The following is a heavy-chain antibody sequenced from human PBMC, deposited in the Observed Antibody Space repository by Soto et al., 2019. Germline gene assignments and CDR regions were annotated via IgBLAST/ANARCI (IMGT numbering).Heavy chain of an antibody. J-gene: IGHJ5*02. Sequence: QVRLQESGPGLVKPSGTLSLTCVVSGGSISSSNWWSWVRQPPGKGLEWIGEIYHSGSTNYNPSLKSRVTISVDKSKNQFSLKLSSVTAADTAVYYCARLYMVRGVMDWFDPWGQGTLVTVSS. V-gene: IGHV4-4*02. D-gene: IGHD3-10*01. CDR2: IYHSGST. CDR1: GGSISSSNW. CDR3: ARLYMVRGVMDWFDP.